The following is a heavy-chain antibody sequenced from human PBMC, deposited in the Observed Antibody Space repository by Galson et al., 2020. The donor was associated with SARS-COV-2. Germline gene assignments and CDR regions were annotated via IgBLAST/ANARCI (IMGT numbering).Heavy chain of an antibody. Sequence: SETLSLTCTVSGGSISSYYWSWIRQPPGKGLEWIGYIYYSGSTNYNPSLKSRVTISVDTSKNQFSLKLSSVTAADTAVYYCAREMNFGVVISGSSYGMDVWGQGTTVTVSS. J-gene: IGHJ6*02. D-gene: IGHD3-3*01. CDR2: IYYSGST. V-gene: IGHV4-59*01. CDR1: GGSISSYY. CDR3: AREMNFGVVISGSSYGMDV.